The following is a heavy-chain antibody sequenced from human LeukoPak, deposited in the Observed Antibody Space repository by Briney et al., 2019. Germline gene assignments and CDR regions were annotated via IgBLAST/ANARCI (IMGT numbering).Heavy chain of an antibody. CDR2: MNPNSGNT. Sequence: WMNPNSGNTGYAQKFQSRVTMTRNTSISTAYMELSSLRSEDTAVYYCARARYSYGYVFDYWGQGTLVTVSS. J-gene: IGHJ4*02. CDR3: ARARYSYGYVFDY. V-gene: IGHV1-8*01. D-gene: IGHD5-18*01.